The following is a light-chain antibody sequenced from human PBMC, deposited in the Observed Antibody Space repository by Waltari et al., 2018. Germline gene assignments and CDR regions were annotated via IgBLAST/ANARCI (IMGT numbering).Light chain of an antibody. CDR2: GAS. V-gene: IGKV3-11*01. CDR3: QQRSNWIT. Sequence: LTVGCSSNDSSYLAWYQQKPGQAPRLLIYGASNRATGIPARFSGSGSGTDFTLTISSLEPEDLAVYYCQQRSNWITFGQGTQLEIK. J-gene: IGKJ5*01. CDR1: SNDSSY.